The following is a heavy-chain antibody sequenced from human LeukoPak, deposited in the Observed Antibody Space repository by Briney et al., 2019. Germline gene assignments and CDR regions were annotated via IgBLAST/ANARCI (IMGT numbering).Heavy chain of an antibody. CDR3: AKDIGSSSQQSY. CDR2: ISYDGTNK. Sequence: PGGSLRLSCAASGFTFSSYTMHWVRQAPGKGLECVALISYDGTNKYYADSVKGRFTISRDNSKNTLYLQMNSLRAEDTAVYYCAKDIGSSSQQSYWGQGTLVTVSS. CDR1: GFTFSSYT. D-gene: IGHD6-13*01. J-gene: IGHJ4*02. V-gene: IGHV3-30*04.